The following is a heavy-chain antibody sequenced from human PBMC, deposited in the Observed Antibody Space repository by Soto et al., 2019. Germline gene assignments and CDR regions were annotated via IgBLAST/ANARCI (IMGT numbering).Heavy chain of an antibody. D-gene: IGHD6-13*01. J-gene: IGHJ5*01. V-gene: IGHV4-34*01. CDR1: GGSFSGYY. CDR2: INHSGST. CDR3: AKEKPYSSSGHHDS. Sequence: QVQLQQWGAGLLKPSETLSLTCAVYGGSFSGYYWSWIRQPPGKGLEWIGEINHSGSTNYNPSLRGRVPIPVDPSRTTFPWNLTFVPAGNPAVFYCAKEKPYSSSGHHDSGGRETLVTVSS.